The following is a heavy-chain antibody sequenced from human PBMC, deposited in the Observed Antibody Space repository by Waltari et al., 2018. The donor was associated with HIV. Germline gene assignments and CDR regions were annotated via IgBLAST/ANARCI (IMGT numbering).Heavy chain of an antibody. CDR2: IWYDGSNK. Sequence: QVQLVESGGGVVQPGRSLRLSCAASGFPSRSYGMHWVRQAPGKGLEWVAVIWYDGSNKYYADSVKGRFTISRDNSKNTLYLQMNSLRAEDTAVYYCAREDLLYCGGDCYPGDYWGQGTLVTVSS. V-gene: IGHV3-33*01. CDR1: GFPSRSYG. J-gene: IGHJ4*02. CDR3: AREDLLYCGGDCYPGDY. D-gene: IGHD2-21*02.